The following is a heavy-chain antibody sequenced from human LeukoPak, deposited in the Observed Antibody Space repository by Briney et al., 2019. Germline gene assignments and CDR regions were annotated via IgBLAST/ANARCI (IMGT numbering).Heavy chain of an antibody. CDR3: AREAVVRGNYFDY. CDR1: GFTFSDHY. Sequence: KTGGSLRLSCAASGFTFSDHYMSWIRQAPGKGLEWVSYISSSGSTIYYADSMKGRFTISRDNAKNSLYLQMNSLRVEDTAVYYCAREAVVRGNYFDYWGQGTPVTVSS. V-gene: IGHV3-11*04. D-gene: IGHD2-2*01. CDR2: ISSSGSTI. J-gene: IGHJ4*02.